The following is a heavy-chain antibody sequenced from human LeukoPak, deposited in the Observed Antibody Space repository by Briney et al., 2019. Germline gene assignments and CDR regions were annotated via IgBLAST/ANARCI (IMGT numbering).Heavy chain of an antibody. D-gene: IGHD3-22*01. V-gene: IGHV4-39*01. CDR1: GGSISSSSYY. Sequence: SETLSLTCTVSGGSISSSSYYWGWIRQPPGKGLEWIGSIYYSGSNYYNPSLKSRVTISVDTSKNQFSRKLSSVTAADTAVYYCARRGDSSGYKFDYWGQGTLVTVSS. CDR3: ARRGDSSGYKFDY. CDR2: IYYSGSN. J-gene: IGHJ4*02.